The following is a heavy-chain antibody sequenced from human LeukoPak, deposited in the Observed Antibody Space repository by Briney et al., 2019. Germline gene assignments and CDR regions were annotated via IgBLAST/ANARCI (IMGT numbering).Heavy chain of an antibody. J-gene: IGHJ6*03. D-gene: IGHD3-22*01. CDR1: GFTFSSYA. V-gene: IGHV3-21*01. CDR3: ARVPDESSGHFYYYMDV. CDR2: ISSSSSYI. Sequence: GGSLRLSCAASGFTFSSYAMSWVRRAPGKGLEWVSSISSSSSYIYYADSMKGRFTISRDNAKNSLYLHMNSLRAEDTAVYYCARVPDESSGHFYYYMDVWGKGTTVTVSS.